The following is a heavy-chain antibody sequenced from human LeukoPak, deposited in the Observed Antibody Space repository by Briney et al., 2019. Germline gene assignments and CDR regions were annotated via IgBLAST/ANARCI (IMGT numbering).Heavy chain of an antibody. V-gene: IGHV4-34*01. J-gene: IGHJ5*02. CDR3: AREGRITIFGVVHRFDP. CDR1: GGSFSGYY. CDR2: INHSGST. Sequence: PSETLSLTCAVYGGSFSGYYWSWIRQPPGKGLEWIGEINHSGSTNYNPSLKSRVTISVDTSKNQFSLKLSSVTAADTAVYYCAREGRITIFGVVHRFDPWGQGTLVTVSS. D-gene: IGHD3-3*01.